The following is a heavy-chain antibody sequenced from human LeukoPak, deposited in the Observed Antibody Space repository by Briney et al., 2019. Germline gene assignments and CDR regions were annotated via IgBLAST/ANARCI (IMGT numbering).Heavy chain of an antibody. CDR1: GGSISSGGYS. D-gene: IGHD2-2*01. CDR2: VYHSGST. Sequence: PSETLSLTCAVSGGSISSGGYSWSWIRQPPGKGLEWIGYVYHSGSTYYNPSLKSRVTISVDRSKNQFSLKLSSVTAADTAVYYCAGNIVVVLADAFDIWGQGTMVTVSS. J-gene: IGHJ3*02. V-gene: IGHV4-30-2*01. CDR3: AGNIVVVLADAFDI.